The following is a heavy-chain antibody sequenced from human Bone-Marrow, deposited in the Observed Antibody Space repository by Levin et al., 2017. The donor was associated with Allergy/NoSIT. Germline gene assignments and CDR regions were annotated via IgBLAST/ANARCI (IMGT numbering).Heavy chain of an antibody. J-gene: IGHJ4*02. V-gene: IGHV3-23*01. CDR1: GFTFSSYA. CDR2: ISGSGDTT. Sequence: GESLKISCAVSGFTFSSYAMSWVRQAPGKGMEWVSVISGSGDTTYYADSMKGRFTISRDNSKNTLYLEMNSLRAEDTAVYYCAKERASECSCSDYWGQGTLVIVSS. D-gene: IGHD2-2*01. CDR3: AKERASECSCSDY.